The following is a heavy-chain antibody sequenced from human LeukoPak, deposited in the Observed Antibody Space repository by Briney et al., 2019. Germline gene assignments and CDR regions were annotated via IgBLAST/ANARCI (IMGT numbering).Heavy chain of an antibody. J-gene: IGHJ4*02. V-gene: IGHV4-59*10. CDR1: GGSFSGYY. CDR3: ARKRPWGLSRYFDY. CDR2: IYTSGST. D-gene: IGHD7-27*01. Sequence: SETLSLTCAVYGGSFSGYYWSWIRQPAGKGLEWIGRIYTSGSTNYNPSLKSRVTISLDTSKNQFSLKLSSVTAADTAVYYCARKRPWGLSRYFDYWGQGTLVTVSS.